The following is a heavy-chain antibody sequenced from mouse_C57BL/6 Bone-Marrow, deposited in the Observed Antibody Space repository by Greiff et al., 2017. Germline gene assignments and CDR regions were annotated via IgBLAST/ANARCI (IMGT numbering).Heavy chain of an antibody. Sequence: EVKLVESGGDLVKPGGSLKLSCAASGFTFSSYGMSWVRQTPDKRLEWVATISSGGSYTYYPDSVKGRFTIARDNAKNTLYLQMSSLKSEDTAMYYCARHPRPVLWLRRGDKGCWGQGTSVTVSS. J-gene: IGHJ4*01. V-gene: IGHV5-6*02. CDR1: GFTFSSYG. D-gene: IGHD2-2*01. CDR2: ISSGGSYT. CDR3: ARHPRPVLWLRRGDKGC.